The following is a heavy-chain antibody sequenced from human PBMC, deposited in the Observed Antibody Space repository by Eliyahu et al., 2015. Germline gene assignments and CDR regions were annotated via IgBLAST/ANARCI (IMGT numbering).Heavy chain of an antibody. J-gene: IGHJ4*02. CDR3: ARASYYDFWSGYTT. CDR2: ISSSGSTI. Sequence: EVQLVESGGGLVQPGGSLRLXCAASGFXFSSYEMNWVRQAPGKGLGWVSYISSSGSTIYYADSVKGRFTISRDNAKNSLYLQMNSLRAEDTAVYYCARASYYDFWSGYTTWGQGTLVTVSS. CDR1: GFXFSSYE. V-gene: IGHV3-48*03. D-gene: IGHD3-3*01.